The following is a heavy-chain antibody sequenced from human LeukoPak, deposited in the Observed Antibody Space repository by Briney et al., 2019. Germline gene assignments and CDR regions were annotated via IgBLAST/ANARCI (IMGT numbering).Heavy chain of an antibody. V-gene: IGHV3-11*01. CDR1: GFTFNDYY. J-gene: IGHJ6*02. CDR2: ISSSGSTI. CDR3: ARDSGYYYYGMDV. Sequence: GGSLRLACAASGFTFNDYYMTWIRQAPGKGLEWVSYISSSGSTIYYADSVKGRFTISRDNAENSLYLQMKSLRAEDTAVYYCARDSGYYYYGMDVWGQGTTVTVSS.